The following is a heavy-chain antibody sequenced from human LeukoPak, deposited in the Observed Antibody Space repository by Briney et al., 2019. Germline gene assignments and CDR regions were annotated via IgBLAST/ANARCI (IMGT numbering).Heavy chain of an antibody. Sequence: AASVKVSCKASGYTFTSYAMHWVRQAPGQRLEWMGWINAGNGNTKYSQKFQGRVTITRDTSASTAYMELSSLRSEDTAVYYCARGDGYNWVLDYWGQGTLVTVSS. J-gene: IGHJ4*02. CDR3: ARGDGYNWVLDY. CDR2: INAGNGNT. D-gene: IGHD5-24*01. V-gene: IGHV1-3*01. CDR1: GYTFTSYA.